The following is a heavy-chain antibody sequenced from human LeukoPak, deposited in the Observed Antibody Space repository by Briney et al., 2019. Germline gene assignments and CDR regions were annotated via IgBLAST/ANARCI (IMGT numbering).Heavy chain of an antibody. CDR3: ATMVRGAPFWYGVDV. D-gene: IGHD3-10*01. CDR1: WVSLCHQY. CDR2: LQVRWLN. V-gene: IGHV4-59*11. J-gene: IGHJ6*02. Sequence: SETLSLPCSVSWVSLCHQYYIRIAQPPGKGPEYIGYLQVRWLNDYNPSLKRRVTISIDGSMNQFSLELSSVTAADTAVYYCATMVRGAPFWYGVDVWGQGTTVTVSS.